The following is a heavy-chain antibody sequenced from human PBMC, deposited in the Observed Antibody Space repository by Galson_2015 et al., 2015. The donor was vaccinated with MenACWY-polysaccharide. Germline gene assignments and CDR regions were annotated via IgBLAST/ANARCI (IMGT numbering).Heavy chain of an antibody. J-gene: IGHJ4*02. D-gene: IGHD3-16*01. CDR3: ARDGGRTPSVY. CDR2: ISSSSSYI. CDR1: GFTFSSYS. Sequence: SLRLSCAASGFTFSSYSMNWVRQAPGKGLEWVSSISSSSSYIYYADSVKGRFTISGDNAKNSLYLQMNSLRAEDTAVYYCARDGGRTPSVYWGQGTLVTVSS. V-gene: IGHV3-21*01.